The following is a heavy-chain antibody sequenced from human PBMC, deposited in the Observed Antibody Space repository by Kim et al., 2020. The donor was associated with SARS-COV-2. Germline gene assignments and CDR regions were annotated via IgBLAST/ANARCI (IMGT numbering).Heavy chain of an antibody. CDR1: GGSISSSSYY. V-gene: IGHV4-39*01. CDR3: AWTPREYYDVLTGYYSAGAYDI. CDR2: IYYSGST. J-gene: IGHJ3*02. Sequence: SETLSLTCTVSGGSISSSSYYWGWIRQPPGKGLEWIGCIYYSGSTYYNPSLKSRVTISVDTSKNQFSLKLSSVTAADTAVYYCAWTPREYYDVLTGYYSAGAYDIWGQKTMVTVSS. D-gene: IGHD3-9*01.